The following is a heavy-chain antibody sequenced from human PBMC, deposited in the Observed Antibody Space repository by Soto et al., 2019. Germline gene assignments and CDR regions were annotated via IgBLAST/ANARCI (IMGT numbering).Heavy chain of an antibody. D-gene: IGHD2-2*01. J-gene: IGHJ6*02. V-gene: IGHV1-69*01. CDR2: IIPIFGTA. CDR3: AIGRTRYYYYGMDV. CDR1: GGTFSSYD. Sequence: QVQLVQSGAEVKKPGSSVKVSCKASGGTFSSYDISWVRQAPGQGLEWMGGIIPIFGTANYAQKFQGRVTITAYESTSTAYMELSRLRSEDTAVYYCAIGRTRYYYYGMDVWGQGITVTFSS.